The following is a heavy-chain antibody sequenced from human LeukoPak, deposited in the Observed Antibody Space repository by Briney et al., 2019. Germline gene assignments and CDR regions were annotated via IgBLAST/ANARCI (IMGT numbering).Heavy chain of an antibody. Sequence: SETLSLTCTVSGGSISSYYWSWIRQPPGKGLEWIWYIYYSGSTNYNPSLKSRVTISVDTSKNQFSLKLSSVTAADTAVYYCARAGTGGPYFDWLLSFYFDYWGQGTLVTVSS. CDR1: GGSISSYY. D-gene: IGHD3-9*01. V-gene: IGHV4-59*01. CDR3: ARAGTGGPYFDWLLSFYFDY. CDR2: IYYSGST. J-gene: IGHJ4*02.